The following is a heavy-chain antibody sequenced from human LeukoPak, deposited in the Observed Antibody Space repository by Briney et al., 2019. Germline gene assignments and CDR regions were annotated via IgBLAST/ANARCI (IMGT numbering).Heavy chain of an antibody. V-gene: IGHV4-39*01. CDR1: GGSISSSSYY. J-gene: IGHJ4*02. CDR2: IYYSGST. CDR3: ARCGDIVLMVYAYFDY. D-gene: IGHD2-8*01. Sequence: SETLSLTCTVSGGSISSSSYYWGWIRQPPGKGLEWIGSIYYSGSTYYNPSLKSRVTISVDTSKNQFSLELSSVTAADTAVYYCARCGDIVLMVYAYFDYWGQGTLVTASS.